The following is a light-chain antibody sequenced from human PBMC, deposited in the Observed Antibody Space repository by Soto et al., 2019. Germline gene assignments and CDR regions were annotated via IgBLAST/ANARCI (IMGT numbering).Light chain of an antibody. CDR3: QQYGISPT. J-gene: IGKJ1*01. CDR2: DVS. CDR1: QSVSSNY. Sequence: DIVLTQSPGTLSLSPGERATLSCRSSQSVSSNYLAWYQQKPDQAPRLVIYDVSVMATGMLDRFSGSGSGTVFTLTISRLEPEDSAVYYCQQYGISPTFGQGTKVEIK. V-gene: IGKV3-20*01.